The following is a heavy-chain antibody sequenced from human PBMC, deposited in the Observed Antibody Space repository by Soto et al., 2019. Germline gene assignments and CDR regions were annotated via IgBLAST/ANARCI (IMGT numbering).Heavy chain of an antibody. CDR1: GFTFSSYG. J-gene: IGHJ4*02. CDR2: ISYDGSNK. Sequence: GGSLRLSCAASGFTFSSYGMHWVRQAPGKGLEWVAVISYDGSNKYYGDSVKGRFTISRDNSKNTLYLQMNSLRADDTAVYSCAKDLGIAAAGTLARLFDYWGQGTLVTVSS. V-gene: IGHV3-30*18. D-gene: IGHD6-13*01. CDR3: AKDLGIAAAGTLARLFDY.